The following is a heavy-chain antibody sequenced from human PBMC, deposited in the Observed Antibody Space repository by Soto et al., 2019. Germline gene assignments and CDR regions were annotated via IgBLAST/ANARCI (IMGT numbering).Heavy chain of an antibody. D-gene: IGHD3-22*01. CDR1: GGTFKSYV. CDR3: AGTQFDTSGYYPSGLEL. V-gene: IGHV1-69*01. CDR2: IIPFLGSA. J-gene: IGHJ4*02. Sequence: QVQLEQSGAEVEKPGSSVKVSCKPSGGTFKSYVLNWVRQAPGQGLEWMGGIIPFLGSADYAQKFQDRDTITADESTSTAYLELSSLRSEDSAVYYCAGTQFDTSGYYPSGLELWGQGTLVTVAS.